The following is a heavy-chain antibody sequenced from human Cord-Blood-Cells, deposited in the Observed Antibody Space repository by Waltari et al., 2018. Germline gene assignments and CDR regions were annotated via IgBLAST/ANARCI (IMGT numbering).Heavy chain of an antibody. Sequence: QVQLVQSGAEVKKPGASVKVSCKVSGYTLTELSMHWVRQAPGKGLEWMGGFDPEDGETIYAQKFQGKVTMTEDTSTDTAYMELSSLRSEDTAVYYCATDSFFSSTYYYDSSGYYFDYWGQGTLVTVSS. J-gene: IGHJ4*02. CDR2: FDPEDGET. D-gene: IGHD3-22*01. V-gene: IGHV1-24*01. CDR1: GYTLTELS. CDR3: ATDSFFSSTYYYDSSGYYFDY.